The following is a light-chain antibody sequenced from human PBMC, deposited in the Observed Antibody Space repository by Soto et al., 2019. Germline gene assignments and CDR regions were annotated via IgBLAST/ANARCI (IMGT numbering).Light chain of an antibody. Sequence: EIVLTQSPGTLSLSPGERATLSCRASQSLNSFYLAWYQQKPGQAPRLLIYGSSNRATGIPDGFSGSGSVTDFTLTISRLDPEDFAVYYCQQYDISPRTFGQGTKVEVK. CDR1: QSLNSFY. J-gene: IGKJ1*01. CDR2: GSS. V-gene: IGKV3-20*01. CDR3: QQYDISPRT.